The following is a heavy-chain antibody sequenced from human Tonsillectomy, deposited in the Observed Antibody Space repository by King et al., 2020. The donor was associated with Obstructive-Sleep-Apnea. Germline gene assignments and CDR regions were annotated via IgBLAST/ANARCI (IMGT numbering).Heavy chain of an antibody. D-gene: IGHD3-16*02. CDR3: ARDPEELSGAVFDY. Sequence: VQLVESGGGLVKPGGSLRLSCAASGFTFNDYYMIWIRQAPGKGLEWVSYISRSGSTIYYANFVKGRFTISWDNAKNSQYLQMNSLRAEDTAVYYCARDPEELSGAVFDYWGQGTLVTVSS. CDR1: GFTFNDYY. V-gene: IGHV3-11*01. CDR2: ISRSGSTI. J-gene: IGHJ4*02.